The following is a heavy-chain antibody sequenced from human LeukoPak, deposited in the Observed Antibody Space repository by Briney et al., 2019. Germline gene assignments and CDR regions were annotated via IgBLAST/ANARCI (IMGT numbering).Heavy chain of an antibody. J-gene: IGHJ4*02. Sequence: ASVKVSCKASGYTFTSYDINWVRQATGQGLEWMGWMNPNSGNTGYAQKLQGRVTMTTDTSTSTAYMELRSLRSDDTAVYYCARGPPVGATRFDYWGQGTLVTVSS. CDR2: MNPNSGNT. V-gene: IGHV1-8*01. D-gene: IGHD1-26*01. CDR3: ARGPPVGATRFDY. CDR1: GYTFTSYD.